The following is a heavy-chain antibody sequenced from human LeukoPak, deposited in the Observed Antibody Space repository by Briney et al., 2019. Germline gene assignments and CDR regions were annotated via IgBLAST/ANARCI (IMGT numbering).Heavy chain of an antibody. CDR2: ISDSGGSI. Sequence: GGSLRLSCAASGFTFSSHAISWVRQAPGKGLEWVSGISDSGGSIYYADSVRGRFTIPRDNSKNTVYLQMNSLRAEDTALYYCATGLTYYYGSGSYGYFDYWGQGTLVTVSS. V-gene: IGHV3-23*01. CDR3: ATGLTYYYGSGSYGYFDY. J-gene: IGHJ4*02. D-gene: IGHD3-10*01. CDR1: GFTFSSHA.